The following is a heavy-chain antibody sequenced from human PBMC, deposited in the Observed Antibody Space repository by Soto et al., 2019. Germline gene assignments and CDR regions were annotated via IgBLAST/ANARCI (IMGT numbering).Heavy chain of an antibody. CDR1: GFTFSSYA. J-gene: IGHJ4*02. Sequence: GGSLRLSCAASGFTFSSYAMSWVRQAPGKGLEWVSAISGSGGSTYYADSVKGRFTISRDNSKNTLYLQMNSLRAEGTAVYYCAKDIVATNGYYFDYWGQGTLVTVSS. D-gene: IGHD5-12*01. CDR3: AKDIVATNGYYFDY. CDR2: ISGSGGST. V-gene: IGHV3-23*01.